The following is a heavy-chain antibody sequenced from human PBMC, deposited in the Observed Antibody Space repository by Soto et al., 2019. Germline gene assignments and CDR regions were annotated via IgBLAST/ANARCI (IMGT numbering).Heavy chain of an antibody. CDR2: IYHSGST. J-gene: IGHJ4*02. CDR1: GGSISSSNW. CDR3: ARISGWTTLDY. D-gene: IGHD6-19*01. Sequence: SETLSLTCAVSGGSISSSNWWNWVRQPPGKGLEWIGEIYHSGSTNYNPSLKSRVTISIDKSKNHFSLKLSSVTAADTAVYYCARISGWTTLDYWGQGTLVTVSS. V-gene: IGHV4-4*02.